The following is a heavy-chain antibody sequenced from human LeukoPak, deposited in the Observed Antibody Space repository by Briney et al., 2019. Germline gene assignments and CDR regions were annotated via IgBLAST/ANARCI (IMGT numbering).Heavy chain of an antibody. J-gene: IGHJ4*02. CDR2: ISGSGGST. D-gene: IGHD3-10*01. V-gene: IGHV3-23*01. CDR1: GFTFSSYA. Sequence: GGSLRLSCAASGFTFSSYAMSWVRQAPGKGLEWVSAISGSGGSTYYADSVKGRFTISRDNSKNTLYLQMNGLRAEDTAVYYCAKDLGDYYGSGSYYKGKGWYFDYWGQGTLVTVSS. CDR3: AKDLGDYYGSGSYYKGKGWYFDY.